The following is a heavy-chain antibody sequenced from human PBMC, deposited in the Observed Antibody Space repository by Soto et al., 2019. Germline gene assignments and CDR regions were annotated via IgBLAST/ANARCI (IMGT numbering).Heavy chain of an antibody. CDR2: TRNKANSYTT. J-gene: IGHJ4*02. CDR1: GFTFSDHY. Sequence: EVQLVESGGGLVQPGGSLRLSCAASGFTFSDHYMDWVRQAPGKGLEWVGRTRNKANSYTTEYAASVKGRFTISRDDSKNSLYLQMNSLKTEDTAVYYCARVGVYCSSTSCYNPFDYRGQGTLVTVSS. V-gene: IGHV3-72*01. D-gene: IGHD2-2*02. CDR3: ARVGVYCSSTSCYNPFDY.